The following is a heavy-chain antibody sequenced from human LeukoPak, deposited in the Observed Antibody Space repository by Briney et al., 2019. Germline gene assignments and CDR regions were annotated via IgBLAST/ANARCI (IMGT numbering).Heavy chain of an antibody. Sequence: GSLRLSCAASGFTFSSYWMHWVRQDPVKGLVWVSRINSDGSTTSYADSVKGRFTISRDNSKNTLYLQMNSLRAEDTAVYYCAKDIYGDYGGVDYWGQGTLVTVSS. J-gene: IGHJ4*02. D-gene: IGHD4-17*01. CDR1: GFTFSSYW. CDR2: INSDGSTT. V-gene: IGHV3-74*01. CDR3: AKDIYGDYGGVDY.